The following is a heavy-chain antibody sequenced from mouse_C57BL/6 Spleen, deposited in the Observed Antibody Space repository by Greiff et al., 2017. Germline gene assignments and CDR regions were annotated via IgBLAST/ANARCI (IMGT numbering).Heavy chain of an antibody. CDR2: IDPSDSYT. J-gene: IGHJ2*01. V-gene: IGHV1-69*01. CDR3: VYSNYSFDY. Sequence: QVQLKQPGAELVMPGASVKLSCKASGYTFTSYWMHWVKQRPGQGLEWIGEIDPSDSYTNYNQKFKGKSTLTVDKSSSTAYMQLSSLTSEDSAVYYCVYSNYSFDYWGQGTTLTVSS. CDR1: GYTFTSYW. D-gene: IGHD2-5*01.